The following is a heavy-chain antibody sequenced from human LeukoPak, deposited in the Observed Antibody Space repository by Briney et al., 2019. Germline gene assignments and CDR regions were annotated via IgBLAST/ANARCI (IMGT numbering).Heavy chain of an antibody. CDR2: ISGSGGST. V-gene: IGHV3-23*01. D-gene: IGHD3-16*02. Sequence: SQSLVWAASGFTLTSYAMSWVRQAPGKGLEWVSAISGSGGSTYYADSVKGRFTISRDNSKNTLYLQMNSLRAEDTAVYYCAKETFGGVIVRQYYFDYWGQGTLVTVSS. CDR1: GFTLTSYA. J-gene: IGHJ4*02. CDR3: AKETFGGVIVRQYYFDY.